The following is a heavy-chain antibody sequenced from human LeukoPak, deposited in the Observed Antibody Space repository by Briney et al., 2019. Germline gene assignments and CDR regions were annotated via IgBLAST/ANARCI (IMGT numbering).Heavy chain of an antibody. J-gene: IGHJ6*02. CDR3: AKDDSIVVVTAIPYGMDV. V-gene: IGHV3-30*04. Sequence: PGRSLRLSCAASGFTFSSYAMHWVRQAPGKGLEWVAVISYDGSNKYYADSVKGRFTISRDNSKNTLYLQMNSLRAEDTAVYYCAKDDSIVVVTAIPYGMDVWGQGTTVTVSS. CDR1: GFTFSSYA. D-gene: IGHD2-21*02. CDR2: ISYDGSNK.